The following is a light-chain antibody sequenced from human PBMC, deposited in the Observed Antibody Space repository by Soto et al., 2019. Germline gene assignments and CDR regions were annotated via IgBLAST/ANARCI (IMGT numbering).Light chain of an antibody. CDR2: GAS. CDR3: QQYNNRPT. Sequence: EIVMTQSPATLSVSPGERATLSCRASQSVTSNLAWYQQKPGQAPRLLIYGASTRATGVPARFSGSGSGTKFTLTVSSPQSEEFAVYFCQQYNNRPTFGQGTKLEIK. J-gene: IGKJ1*01. CDR1: QSVTSN. V-gene: IGKV3-15*01.